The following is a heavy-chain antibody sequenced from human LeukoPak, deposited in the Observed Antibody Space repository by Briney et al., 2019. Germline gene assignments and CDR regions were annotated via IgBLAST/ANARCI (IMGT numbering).Heavy chain of an antibody. CDR2: INPNSGGT. V-gene: IGHV1-2*02. CDR3: ARGPMDYDFWSGYYTYFDY. Sequence: ASVKVSCKASGYTFTGYYMHWVRQAPGQGLEWMGWINPNSGGTNYAQKFQGRVTMTGDTSISTAYMELSRLRSDDTAVYYCARGPMDYDFWSGYYTYFDYWGQGTLVTVSS. J-gene: IGHJ4*02. CDR1: GYTFTGYY. D-gene: IGHD3-3*01.